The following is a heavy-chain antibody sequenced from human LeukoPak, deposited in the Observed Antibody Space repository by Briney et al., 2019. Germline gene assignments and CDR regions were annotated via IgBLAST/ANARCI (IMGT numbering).Heavy chain of an antibody. V-gene: IGHV4-34*01. D-gene: IGHD6-13*01. CDR1: GGSLSGYY. Sequence: SETLSLTCAVYGGSLSGYYWSWIRQPPGKGLEWIGEINHSGSTNYNPSLKSRVTISVDTSKNQFSLKLSSVTAADTAVYYCARSPPSSSWYPNKADYWGQGTPVTVSS. J-gene: IGHJ4*02. CDR3: ARSPPSSSWYPNKADY. CDR2: INHSGST.